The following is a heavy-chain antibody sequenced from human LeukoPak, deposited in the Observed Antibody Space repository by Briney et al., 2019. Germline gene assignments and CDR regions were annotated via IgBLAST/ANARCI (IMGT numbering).Heavy chain of an antibody. V-gene: IGHV4-34*01. Sequence: PSETLSLTCAVYGVSFRVYYWSWIRDPPGKRLEWMGENNHSGSTNYNPSLKSRVTISVATAKNQFSLKLSSVTAADTAVYYCARGRSMVYGSGLRCFDRWGQGTLVTVSS. J-gene: IGHJ5*02. CDR2: NNHSGST. D-gene: IGHD2-8*01. CDR3: ARGRSMVYGSGLRCFDR. CDR1: GVSFRVYY.